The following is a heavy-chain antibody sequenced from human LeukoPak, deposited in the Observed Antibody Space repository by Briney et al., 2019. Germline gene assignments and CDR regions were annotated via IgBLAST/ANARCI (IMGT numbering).Heavy chain of an antibody. V-gene: IGHV3-23*01. CDR2: ISGSGGST. Sequence: GGSLMLSCAASGFTFSSYAMSWVRQAPGKGLEWVSAISGSGGSTYYADSVKGRFTISRDNSKNTLYLQMNSLRAEDMAVYYCATLGWGSMITFGGVIVIPRGEDYWGQGTLVTVSS. J-gene: IGHJ4*02. CDR1: GFTFSSYA. CDR3: ATLGWGSMITFGGVIVIPRGEDY. D-gene: IGHD3-16*02.